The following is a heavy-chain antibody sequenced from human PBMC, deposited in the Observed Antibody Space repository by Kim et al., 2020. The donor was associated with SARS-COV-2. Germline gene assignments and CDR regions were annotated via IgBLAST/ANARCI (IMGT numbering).Heavy chain of an antibody. V-gene: IGHV4-30-2*01. CDR3: ARARSAFDI. D-gene: IGHD3-16*02. J-gene: IGHJ3*02. Sequence: SETLSLTCAVSGGSISSGGYSWSWIRQPPGKGLEWIGYIYHSGSTYYNPSLKSRVTISVDRSKNQFSLKLSSVTAADTAVYYCARARSAFDIWGQGTMVT. CDR1: GGSISSGGYS. CDR2: IYHSGST.